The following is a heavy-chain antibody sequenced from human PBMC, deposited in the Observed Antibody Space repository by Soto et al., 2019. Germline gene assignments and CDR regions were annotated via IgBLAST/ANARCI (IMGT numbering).Heavy chain of an antibody. V-gene: IGHV4-31*03. Sequence: SETLSLTCSVSGAALNSGNYYWSWIRQVPGKGLEWIGHIYVTGAVDYNPSLRDRITISQDTSERQFSLTLRLVTAADTAVYYCARLRIATNNYKWFDPWGQGTLVTVS. CDR3: ARLRIATNNYKWFDP. D-gene: IGHD2-21*01. J-gene: IGHJ5*02. CDR1: GAALNSGNYY. CDR2: IYVTGAV.